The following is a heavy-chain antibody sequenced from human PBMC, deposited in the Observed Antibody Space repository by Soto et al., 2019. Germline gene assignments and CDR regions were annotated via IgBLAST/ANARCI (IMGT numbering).Heavy chain of an antibody. V-gene: IGHV4-31*03. CDR1: GGSISSGGYY. D-gene: IGHD6-19*01. Sequence: QVQLQESGPGLVKPSQTLSLTCTVSGGSISSGGYYWSWIRQHPGKGLEWIGYIYSSGGTYYNPSLKSRVTISVYTSKNQLSLKLSSVTAADTAAYYCARGIAVAALYFDYWGQGTLVTVSS. CDR2: IYSSGGT. CDR3: ARGIAVAALYFDY. J-gene: IGHJ4*02.